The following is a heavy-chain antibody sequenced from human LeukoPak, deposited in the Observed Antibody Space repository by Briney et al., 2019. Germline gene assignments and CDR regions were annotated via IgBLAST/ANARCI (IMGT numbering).Heavy chain of an antibody. V-gene: IGHV4-39*07. CDR2: IYYSGSA. D-gene: IGHD3-22*01. Sequence: SETLSLTCTVSGGSIGSGTYYWGWIRQSPGKGLEWIGYIYYSGSANYNPPLKSRVTISVDTSKNQFSLKLSSVTAADTAVYYCARVMYYYDSSGYYEYSYYFDYWGQGTLVTVSS. CDR3: ARVMYYYDSSGYYEYSYYFDY. J-gene: IGHJ4*02. CDR1: GGSIGSGTYY.